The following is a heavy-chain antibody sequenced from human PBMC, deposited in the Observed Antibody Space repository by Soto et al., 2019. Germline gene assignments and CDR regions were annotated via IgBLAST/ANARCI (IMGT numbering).Heavy chain of an antibody. J-gene: IGHJ6*02. CDR3: AADYLRHNSLNGYYYSYGMDV. CDR2: IGSNGADK. CDR1: AITFSTDA. V-gene: IGHV3-23*01. Sequence: LRXSCAASAITFSTDAIIWVHRAPGKGLEWVSTIGSNGADKQYADFVKGRFTVSRDSSKSTLSLQMNSLRAEDTAVYYCAADYLRHNSLNGYYYSYGMDVWGQGTTVTVSS. D-gene: IGHD4-17*01.